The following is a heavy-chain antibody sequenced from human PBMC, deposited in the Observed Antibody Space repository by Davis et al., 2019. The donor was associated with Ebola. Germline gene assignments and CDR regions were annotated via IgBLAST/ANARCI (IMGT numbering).Heavy chain of an antibody. J-gene: IGHJ3*02. CDR2: IKQDGSEK. CDR3: AREGRGGAAGTKDAFDI. Sequence: GESLKISCAASGFTFSSYWMSWVRQTPGKGLEWVANIKQDGSEKYYVDSVKGRFTISRDNAKNSLYLQMNSLRAEDTAAYYCAREGRGGAAGTKDAFDIWGQGTMVTVSS. D-gene: IGHD6-13*01. V-gene: IGHV3-7*01. CDR1: GFTFSSYW.